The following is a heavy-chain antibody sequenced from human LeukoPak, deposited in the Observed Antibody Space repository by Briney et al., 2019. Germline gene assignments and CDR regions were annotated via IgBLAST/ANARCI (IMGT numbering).Heavy chain of an antibody. Sequence: GGSLRLSCAASGFTFSSYSMNGVRQAPGKGREGVSSISSSSSYIYYADSVKGRFTISSENAKNSLYLQMNSLRAEDTAVYYCALRSGNGVFDIWGQGTMVTVSS. CDR3: ALRSGNGVFDI. CDR1: GFTFSSYS. D-gene: IGHD4-23*01. J-gene: IGHJ3*02. V-gene: IGHV3-21*01. CDR2: ISSSSSYI.